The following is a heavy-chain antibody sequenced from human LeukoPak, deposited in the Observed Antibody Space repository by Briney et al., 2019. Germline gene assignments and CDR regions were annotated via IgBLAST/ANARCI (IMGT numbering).Heavy chain of an antibody. CDR2: MNPNSGNT. D-gene: IGHD3-16*01. CDR3: ARTLRLNWFAP. CDR1: GYTFTRYE. Sequence: ASVKVSCKASGYTFTRYEINWVRQATGQGLEWMGWMNPNSGNTGYAQKLQGRVTMTRNTSISTAYMELSSLRSEDTAVYYCARTLRLNWFAPRGQGPLVTVSS. V-gene: IGHV1-8*01. J-gene: IGHJ5*02.